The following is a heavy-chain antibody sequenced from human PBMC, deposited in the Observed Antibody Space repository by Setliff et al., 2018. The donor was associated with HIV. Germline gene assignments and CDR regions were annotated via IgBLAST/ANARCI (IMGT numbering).Heavy chain of an antibody. D-gene: IGHD2-15*01. J-gene: IGHJ4*02. Sequence: GASVKVSCKASGYTFTDYYVHWVRQAPGQGLEWMGVIYPSGGNANYAQKSQGRATMTRDTSTSTVYMEVNSLRSEDTAVYYCAREAHGGNPWGDYWGQGTLVTVSS. V-gene: IGHV1-46*01. CDR2: IYPSGGNA. CDR1: GYTFTDYY. CDR3: AREAHGGNPWGDY.